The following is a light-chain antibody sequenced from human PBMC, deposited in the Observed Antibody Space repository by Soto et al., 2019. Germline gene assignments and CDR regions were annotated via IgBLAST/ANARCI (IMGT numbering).Light chain of an antibody. CDR3: SSSEPSTNVV. V-gene: IGLV2-23*02. J-gene: IGLJ1*01. CDR2: EVT. CDR1: SSAVGTFRL. Sequence: QSALTQPPSVSGSPGQSITISCTGSSSAVGTFRLVSWYQQHPGKVPKLIIYEVTKRPSGVPNRFSGSEPGNTASLTISGLQAEDEADYYCSSSEPSTNVVFGTGTKATVL.